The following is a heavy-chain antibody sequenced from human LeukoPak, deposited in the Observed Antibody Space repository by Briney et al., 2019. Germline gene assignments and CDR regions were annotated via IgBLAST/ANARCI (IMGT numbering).Heavy chain of an antibody. CDR3: ARGGNQYYDFWSGYTGWFDP. V-gene: IGHV3-74*01. Sequence: GGSLRLSCAASGFTFSSYWMHWVRQAPGKGLVWVSRINSDGSSTSYADSVKGRLTISRDNAKNTLYLQMNSLRAEDTAVYYCARGGNQYYDFWSGYTGWFDPWGQGTLVTVSS. J-gene: IGHJ5*02. CDR1: GFTFSSYW. D-gene: IGHD3-3*01. CDR2: INSDGSST.